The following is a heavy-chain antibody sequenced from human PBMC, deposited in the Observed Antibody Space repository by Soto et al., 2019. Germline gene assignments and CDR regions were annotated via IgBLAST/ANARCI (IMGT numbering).Heavy chain of an antibody. J-gene: IGHJ5*02. V-gene: IGHV5-51*01. CDR3: ARHRAVLRYFDSSPDT. CDR1: GYSFTSYW. CDR2: IYPGDSDT. Sequence: GESLKISCKGSGYSFTSYWSGWVRQMPGKGLEWMGIIYPGDSDTRYSPSFQGQVTISADKSISTAYLQWSSLKASDTAMYYCARHRAVLRYFDSSPDTWGQGTLVTVSS. D-gene: IGHD3-9*01.